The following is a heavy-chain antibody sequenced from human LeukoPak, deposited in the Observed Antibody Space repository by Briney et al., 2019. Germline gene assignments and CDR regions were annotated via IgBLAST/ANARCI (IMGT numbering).Heavy chain of an antibody. CDR2: IYYSGST. V-gene: IGHV4-59*08. Sequence: SETLSLTCSVSGGSMNSYYWSWIRQSPGKGLEWTGYIYYSGSTNYNPSLKSRVTISVDTSKNQFSLKLSSVTAADTAVYYCARHVWLQPFDYWGQGTLVTVSS. D-gene: IGHD3-9*01. J-gene: IGHJ4*02. CDR3: ARHVWLQPFDY. CDR1: GGSMNSYY.